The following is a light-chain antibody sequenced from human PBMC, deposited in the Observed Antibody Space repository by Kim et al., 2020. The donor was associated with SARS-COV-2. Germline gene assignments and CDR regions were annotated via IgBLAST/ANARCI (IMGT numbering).Light chain of an antibody. CDR2: GDN. CDR3: QSYDSSNEV. Sequence: GKTVANSGSGSSGSIASNDVEGYQQRPGSAPTTVIYGDNQRPSGVADRFAGSIDSSANSASLTIAGLKAEDEADYYCQSYDSSNEVFGGGTQLTVL. J-gene: IGLJ3*02. CDR1: SGSIASND. V-gene: IGLV6-57*02.